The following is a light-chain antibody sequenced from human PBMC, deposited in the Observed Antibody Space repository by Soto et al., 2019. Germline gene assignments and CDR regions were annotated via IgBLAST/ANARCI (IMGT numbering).Light chain of an antibody. Sequence: EIVLTQSPGTLSLSPGERATLSCRASQSVSSSYLAWYQQKPGQAPRLLIYGASSRATGIPDRFSGSGSGTDFTLTISRLEPEVFAVYYCHQYGSSPYPFGQGTRLEIK. CDR3: HQYGSSPYP. V-gene: IGKV3-20*01. J-gene: IGKJ5*01. CDR1: QSVSSSY. CDR2: GAS.